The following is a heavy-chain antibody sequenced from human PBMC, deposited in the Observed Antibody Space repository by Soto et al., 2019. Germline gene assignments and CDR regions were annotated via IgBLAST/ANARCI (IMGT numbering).Heavy chain of an antibody. V-gene: IGHV3-11*06. CDR3: AREIGSGNSYVDY. CDR1: GLNLSDYY. Sequence: GFLRLSCAASGLNLSDYYMSWIGQAPGKGLEWVSYISSSSSYTNYADSVKGRFTISRDNAKNSLYLQMNSLRAEDTAVYYGAREIGSGNSYVDYWGQGTLVTVSS. J-gene: IGHJ4*02. CDR2: ISSSSSYT. D-gene: IGHD5-18*01.